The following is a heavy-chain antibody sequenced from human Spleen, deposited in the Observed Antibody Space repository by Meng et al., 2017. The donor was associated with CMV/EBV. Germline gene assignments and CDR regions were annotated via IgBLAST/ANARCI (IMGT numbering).Heavy chain of an antibody. J-gene: IGHJ4*02. CDR1: GDSISSNNW. CDR2: IFHSGST. Sequence: SETLSLTCAVSGDSISSNNWWSWVRQPPGKGLEWIGEIFHSGSTNYNPSLKSRVSMSVDKSKNQFSLKLSSVTAADTAVYYCARLRYSSSWYSYFDYWGQGTLVTVSS. V-gene: IGHV4-4*02. D-gene: IGHD6-13*01. CDR3: ARLRYSSSWYSYFDY.